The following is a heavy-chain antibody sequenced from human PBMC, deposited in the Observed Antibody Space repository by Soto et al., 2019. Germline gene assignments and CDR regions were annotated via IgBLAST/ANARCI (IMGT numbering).Heavy chain of an antibody. D-gene: IGHD6-19*01. V-gene: IGHV5-10-1*01. CDR2: IDPSDSYT. J-gene: IGHJ6*02. CDR3: ARRPGSSGSYYYYGTDV. Sequence: PGESLKISCKGSGYSFTSYWISWVRQMPGKGLEWMGRIDPSDSYTNYSPSFQGHVTISADKSISTAYLQWSSLKASDTAMYYCARRPGSSGSYYYYGTDVWGQGTTVTVSS. CDR1: GYSFTSYW.